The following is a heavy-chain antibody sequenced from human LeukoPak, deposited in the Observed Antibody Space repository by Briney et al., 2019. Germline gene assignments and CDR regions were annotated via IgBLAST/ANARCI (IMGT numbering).Heavy chain of an antibody. V-gene: IGHV4-30-2*01. CDR3: ARVPRDGYNSFDY. J-gene: IGHJ4*02. CDR1: GGSISSGGYS. D-gene: IGHD5-24*01. Sequence: PSETLSLTCTVSGGSISSGGYSWSWIRQPPGKGLEWIGYIYHSGSTYYNPSLKSRVTISVDRSKNQFSLKLSSVTAADTAVYYCARVPRDGYNSFDYWGQGTLVTVSS. CDR2: IYHSGST.